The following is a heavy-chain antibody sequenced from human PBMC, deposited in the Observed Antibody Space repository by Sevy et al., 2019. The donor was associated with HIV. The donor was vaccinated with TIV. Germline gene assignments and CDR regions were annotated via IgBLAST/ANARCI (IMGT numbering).Heavy chain of an antibody. J-gene: IGHJ5*02. Sequence: ASVKVSCKVSGYTFTSYYMHWVRQAPGQGLEWMGIINPSGGSTSYAQKFQGRVTMTRDTSTSTVYMELSRLRSEDTAVYYCASEGVTIFGVVTPTPNWFDPWGQGTLVTVSS. CDR2: INPSGGST. D-gene: IGHD3-3*01. V-gene: IGHV1-46*03. CDR3: ASEGVTIFGVVTPTPNWFDP. CDR1: GYTFTSYY.